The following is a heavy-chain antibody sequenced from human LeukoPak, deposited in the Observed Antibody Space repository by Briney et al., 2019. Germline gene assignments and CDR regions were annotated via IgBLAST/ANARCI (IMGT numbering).Heavy chain of an antibody. CDR2: IYHSGST. CDR3: ARGRSPRFDY. V-gene: IGHV4-38-2*01. CDR1: GYSISSGYY. J-gene: IGHJ4*02. Sequence: SETLSLTCAVSGYSISSGYYWGWIRQPPGKGLEWIGSIYHSGSTYYNPSLKSRVTISVDTSKNQFSLKLSSVTAADTAVYYCARGRSPRFDYWGQGTLVTVSS.